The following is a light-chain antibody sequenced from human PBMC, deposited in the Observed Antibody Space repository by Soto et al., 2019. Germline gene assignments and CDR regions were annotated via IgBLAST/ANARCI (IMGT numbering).Light chain of an antibody. CDR1: SGHSNYA. CDR3: QTWGSGIVV. J-gene: IGLJ2*01. CDR2: LNSDGSH. V-gene: IGLV4-69*01. Sequence: QTVVTQSPSASASLGASVKLTSTLSSGHSNYAIAWHQQQSEKGPRYLMKLNSDGSHSKGDGIPDRFSGSSSGAERYLTISSLQSEDEADYYCQTWGSGIVVFGGGTKLTVL.